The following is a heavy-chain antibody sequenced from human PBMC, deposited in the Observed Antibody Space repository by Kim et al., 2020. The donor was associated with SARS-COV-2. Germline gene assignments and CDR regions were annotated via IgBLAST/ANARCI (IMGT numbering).Heavy chain of an antibody. CDR1: GGSISSSSYY. CDR3: ATFGGDSSSWYVLPYYYYGMDV. V-gene: IGHV4-39*01. J-gene: IGHJ6*02. D-gene: IGHD6-13*01. CDR2: IYYSGST. Sequence: SETLSLTCTVSGGSISSSSYYWGWIRQPPGKGLEWIGSIYYSGSTYYNPSLKSRVTISVDTSKNQFSLKLSSVTAADTAVYYCATFGGDSSSWYVLPYYYYGMDVWGQGTTVTVSS.